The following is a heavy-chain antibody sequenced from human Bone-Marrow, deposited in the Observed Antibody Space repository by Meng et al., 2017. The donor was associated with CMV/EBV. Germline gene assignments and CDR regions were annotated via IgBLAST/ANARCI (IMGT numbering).Heavy chain of an antibody. V-gene: IGHV3-48*03. CDR3: ARGAGCSSTSCYMDFDY. D-gene: IGHD2-2*02. Sequence: GGSLRLSCAASGFVFSDYGMHWVRQAPGRGLEWVSYISSSGSTIYYADSVKGRFTISRDNAKNSLYLQMNSLRAEDTAVYYCARGAGCSSTSCYMDFDYWGQGTLVTVSS. J-gene: IGHJ4*02. CDR1: GFVFSDYG. CDR2: ISSSGSTI.